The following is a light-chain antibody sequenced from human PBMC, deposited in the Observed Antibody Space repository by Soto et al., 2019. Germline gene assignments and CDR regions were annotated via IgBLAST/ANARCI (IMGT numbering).Light chain of an antibody. V-gene: IGKV1-6*01. CDR3: LQNQKYPRT. CDR2: GAS. CDR1: QDISDD. J-gene: IGKJ1*01. Sequence: AIQMTQSPSSLSASVGDRVTITCWASQDISDDVGWYQQTPGKAPKLLISGASSLQSGVPSRFSGSGSGAACTLSIPNMRPEDSANYSSLQNQKYPRTFGPVTQVTI.